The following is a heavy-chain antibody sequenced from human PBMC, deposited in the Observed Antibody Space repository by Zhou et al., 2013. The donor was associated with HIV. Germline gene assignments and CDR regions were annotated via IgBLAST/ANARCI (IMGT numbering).Heavy chain of an antibody. J-gene: IGHJ4*02. Sequence: QLQLVQSGAEVKKPGSSVKVSCKASGGTLSNNVISWVRQAPGQGPEWMGGIIPIFRTANYAQKFQGRVTVTTDESTSTAYMELRSLTSDDTAVYYCARNPSIAAAGPFDYWGQGTLVTVSS. CDR3: ARNPSIAAAGPFDY. CDR1: GGTLSNNV. CDR2: IIPIFRTA. D-gene: IGHD6-13*01. V-gene: IGHV1-69*05.